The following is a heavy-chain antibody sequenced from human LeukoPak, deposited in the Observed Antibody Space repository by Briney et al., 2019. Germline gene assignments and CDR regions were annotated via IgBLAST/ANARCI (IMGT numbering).Heavy chain of an antibody. V-gene: IGHV3-74*01. J-gene: IGHJ4*02. CDR3: TRHSSGYYHYDY. CDR1: GFTFSSYW. Sequence: GGSLRLSCAASGFTFSSYWMHWVRQAPGKGLVWVSRINSDGRSTSYADSVKGRFTISRDNSKNTLHLQMNSLRAEDTAVYYCTRHSSGYYHYDYWGPGTPVTVAS. D-gene: IGHD3-22*01. CDR2: INSDGRST.